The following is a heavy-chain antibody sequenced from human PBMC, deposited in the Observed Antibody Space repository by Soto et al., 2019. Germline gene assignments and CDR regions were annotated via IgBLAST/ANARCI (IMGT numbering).Heavy chain of an antibody. J-gene: IGHJ4*02. V-gene: IGHV3-74*01. CDR3: AKHLTYYYDSSGRLGFDY. Sequence: XGSLTLSCAASGFTFSSYWMHWVRQAPGKGLVWVSRINSDGSSTSYADSVKGRFTISRDNAKNTLYLQMNSLRAEDTAVYYCAKHLTYYYDSSGRLGFDYWGQGTLVTVSS. CDR2: INSDGSST. D-gene: IGHD3-22*01. CDR1: GFTFSSYW.